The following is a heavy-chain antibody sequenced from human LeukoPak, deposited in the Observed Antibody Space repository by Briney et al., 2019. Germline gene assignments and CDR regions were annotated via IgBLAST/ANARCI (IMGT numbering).Heavy chain of an antibody. J-gene: IGHJ4*02. CDR3: ARWRCSSTSCYADY. CDR1: GFTFSSYW. D-gene: IGHD2-2*01. Sequence: GGSLRLSCAASGFTFSSYWMSWVRQAPGKGLEWVANIKQDGSEKYYVDSVKGRFTISRDNAKNSLYLQMNSLRAEDTAVYYCARWRCSSTSCYADYWGQGTLVTVSS. CDR2: IKQDGSEK. V-gene: IGHV3-7*01.